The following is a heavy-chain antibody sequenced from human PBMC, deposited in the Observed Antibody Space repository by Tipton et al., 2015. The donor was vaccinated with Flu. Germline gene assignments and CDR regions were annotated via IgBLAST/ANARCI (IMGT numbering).Heavy chain of an antibody. CDR2: IYRSGGT. D-gene: IGHD3-16*02. CDR3: ARLSGLSVDNWFDP. CDR1: GYSISSGYY. J-gene: IGHJ5*02. Sequence: TLSLTCAVSGYSISSGYYWGWIRQTPGKGLEWIGSIYRSGGTYYNPSLKSRVTISVDTSKTQFSLKLSSVTAADTAVYYCARLSGLSVDNWFDPWGQGTLVTVSS. V-gene: IGHV4-38-2*01.